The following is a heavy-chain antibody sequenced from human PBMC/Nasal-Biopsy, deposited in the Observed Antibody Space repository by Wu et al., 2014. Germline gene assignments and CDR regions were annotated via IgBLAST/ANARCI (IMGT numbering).Heavy chain of an antibody. CDR3: ARIPPEAAGTIWFDP. D-gene: IGHD6-13*01. V-gene: IGHV2-70*11. CDR1: GFSLSTSGMC. J-gene: IGHJ5*02. CDR2: IDWDDDK. Sequence: LVKPTQTLTLTCTFSGFSLSTSGMCVSWIRQPPGKALEWLARIDWDDDKYYSTSLKTRLTISKDTSKNQVVLTMTNMDPVDTATYYCARIPPEAAGTIWFDPWGQGTLVTVSS.